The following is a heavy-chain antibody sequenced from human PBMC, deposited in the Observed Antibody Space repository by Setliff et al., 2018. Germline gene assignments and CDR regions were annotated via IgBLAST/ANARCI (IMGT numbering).Heavy chain of an antibody. J-gene: IGHJ4*02. Sequence: VASVKVSCKASGYTFTSHAMHWVRQAPGQRLEWMGWINTGNDNTKYSQKFQGRVTMTTDTSTSTAYMELRSLRSDDTAVYYCARVSGWYYFDYWGQGTLVTVSS. D-gene: IGHD6-19*01. V-gene: IGHV1-3*04. CDR3: ARVSGWYYFDY. CDR2: INTGNDNT. CDR1: GYTFTSHA.